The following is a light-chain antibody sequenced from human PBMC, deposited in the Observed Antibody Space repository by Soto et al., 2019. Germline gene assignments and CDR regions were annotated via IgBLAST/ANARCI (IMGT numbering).Light chain of an antibody. CDR3: QQYNSYPWK. CDR1: QSISSW. Sequence: DIQMTQSPSTLSASVGDRVTITCRASQSISSWLAWYQQKQGKAPKFLIYDVASLESGVPSRFSGSGSGTEFTLTISSLQPDDFATYYCQQYNSYPWKFGQGTKVEIK. CDR2: DVA. V-gene: IGKV1-5*01. J-gene: IGKJ1*01.